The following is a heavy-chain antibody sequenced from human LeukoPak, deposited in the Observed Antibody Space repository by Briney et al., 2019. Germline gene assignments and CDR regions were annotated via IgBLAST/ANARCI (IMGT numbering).Heavy chain of an antibody. V-gene: IGHV1-18*01. J-gene: IGHJ5*02. CDR1: GYRFTNYG. Sequence: GASVKVSCKTSGYRFTNYGVNWVRQAPGQGLEWMGWTSAYNGDTKYGQKFQGRLTMTTDTSMSTAYMDVRSLRSEDTAVYYCARDLLQWQTNNWLAPWGQGTLVTVSS. CDR2: TSAYNGDT. CDR3: ARDLLQWQTNNWLAP. D-gene: IGHD6-19*01.